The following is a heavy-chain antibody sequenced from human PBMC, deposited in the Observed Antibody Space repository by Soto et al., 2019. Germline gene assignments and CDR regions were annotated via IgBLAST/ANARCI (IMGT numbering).Heavy chain of an antibody. CDR2: IYYNGST. V-gene: IGHV4-59*01. CDR3: ARDRPARASGYPLSPPYYYYVMDV. Sequence: SETLSLTCTVSGGSSSSYYWSWIRQPPGKGMEWIGYIYYNGSTNYNPSLKSRVTISVDTSKNQFSLKLSSVTAADTAVYYCARDRPARASGYPLSPPYYYYVMDVWGQGTTVTVSS. J-gene: IGHJ6*02. D-gene: IGHD5-12*01. CDR1: GGSSSSYY.